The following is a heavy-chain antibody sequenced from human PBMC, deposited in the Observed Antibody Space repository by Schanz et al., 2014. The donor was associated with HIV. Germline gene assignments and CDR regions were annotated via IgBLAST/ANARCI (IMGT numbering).Heavy chain of an antibody. Sequence: QVQLVESGGGVVQPGRSLRLSCAGSGFSFDTFGIHWVRQAPGKGLEWLAVISYDGRNKKFANSVKGRFTISRDKSKNTLYPQMNSLRAEDTAVYYCAKFGRLLGNFDDWGQGTLVTVSS. V-gene: IGHV3-30*18. CDR2: ISYDGRNK. J-gene: IGHJ4*02. CDR3: AKFGRLLGNFDD. D-gene: IGHD2-15*01. CDR1: GFSFDTFG.